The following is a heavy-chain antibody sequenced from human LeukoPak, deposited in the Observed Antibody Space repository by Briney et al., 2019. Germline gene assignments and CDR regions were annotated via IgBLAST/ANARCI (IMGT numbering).Heavy chain of an antibody. J-gene: IGHJ4*02. D-gene: IGHD2-15*01. Sequence: SETLSLTCTVSGGSISNYYWSWIRQSPEKGLEWISYIYYTGNTNYNPSLESRVIISVDTSKNQFSLKLSSVTAADTAVYYCARHECGGSCYPEDYWGQGTLVAVSS. CDR3: ARHECGGSCYPEDY. CDR1: GGSISNYY. CDR2: IYYTGNT. V-gene: IGHV4-59*08.